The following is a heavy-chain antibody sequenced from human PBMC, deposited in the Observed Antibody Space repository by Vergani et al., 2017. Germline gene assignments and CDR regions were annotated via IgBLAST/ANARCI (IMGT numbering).Heavy chain of an antibody. V-gene: IGHV1-69*01. CDR1: GYTFTSYG. CDR2: IIPIFGTA. Sequence: QVQLVQSGAEVKKPGASVKVSCKASGYTFTSYGISWVRQAPGQGLEWMGGIIPIFGTANYAQKFQGRVTITADESTSTAYMELSSLRSEDTAVYYCGVVPAAIVDPPYYYYYMDVWGKGTTVTVSS. J-gene: IGHJ6*03. CDR3: GVVPAAIVDPPYYYYYMDV. D-gene: IGHD2-2*01.